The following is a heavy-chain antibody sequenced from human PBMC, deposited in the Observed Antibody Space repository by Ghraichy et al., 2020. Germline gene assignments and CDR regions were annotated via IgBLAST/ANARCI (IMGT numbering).Heavy chain of an antibody. D-gene: IGHD6-13*01. CDR3: AREVYSRAGAFDI. Sequence: SVKVSCKASGGTFSSYAISWVRQAPGQGLEWMGGIIPIFGTANYAQKFQGRVTITADKSTSTAYMELSSLRSEDTAVYYCAREVYSRAGAFDIWGQGTMVTVSS. CDR2: IIPIFGTA. J-gene: IGHJ3*02. V-gene: IGHV1-69*06. CDR1: GGTFSSYA.